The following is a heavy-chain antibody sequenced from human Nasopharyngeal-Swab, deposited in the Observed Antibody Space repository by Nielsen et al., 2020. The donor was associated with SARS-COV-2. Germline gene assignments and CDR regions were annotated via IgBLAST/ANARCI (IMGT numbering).Heavy chain of an antibody. J-gene: IGHJ4*02. D-gene: IGHD5-18*01. Sequence: SETLSLTCAVYGGSFSGYYWSWIRQPPGKGLEWIGEINHSGSTNYNPSLKSRVTISVDTSKNQFSLKLSSVTAADTAVYYCARGPIRGYSYGFGYFGYWGQGTLVTVSS. CDR1: GGSFSGYY. CDR3: ARGPIRGYSYGFGYFGY. V-gene: IGHV4-34*01. CDR2: INHSGST.